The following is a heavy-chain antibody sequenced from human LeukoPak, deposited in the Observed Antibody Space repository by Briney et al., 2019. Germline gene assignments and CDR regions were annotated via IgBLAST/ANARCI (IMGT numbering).Heavy chain of an antibody. CDR2: LHTSGST. V-gene: IGHV4-4*07. Sequence: SETLSLTCTVSGGSISSYYWSWIRQPAGEGLEWIGRLHTSGSTHYNPSLKSRVTMPVDTSKNQFSLKLSSVTAEDKAVYYCARANYYDTSGYSRGAFDIWAQGTVVTVSS. D-gene: IGHD3-22*01. CDR1: GGSISSYY. J-gene: IGHJ3*02. CDR3: ARANYYDTSGYSRGAFDI.